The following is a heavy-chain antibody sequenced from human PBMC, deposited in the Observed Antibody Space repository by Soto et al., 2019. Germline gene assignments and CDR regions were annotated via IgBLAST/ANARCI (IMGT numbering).Heavy chain of an antibody. CDR2: IVVGSGDT. CDR1: GFTFTSSA. CDR3: ARDSSIAAHNWFDP. D-gene: IGHD6-6*01. Sequence: SVKVSCKASGFTFTSSAVQWVRQARGQRREWRGWIVVGSGDTNYAQKFQERVTITRDMSTSTAYMELSSLRSEDTAVYYCARDSSIAAHNWFDPWGQGTLVTVSS. J-gene: IGHJ5*02. V-gene: IGHV1-58*01.